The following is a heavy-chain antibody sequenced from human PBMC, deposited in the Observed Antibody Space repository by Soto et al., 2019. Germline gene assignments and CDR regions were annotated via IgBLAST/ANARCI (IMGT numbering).Heavy chain of an antibody. J-gene: IGHJ5*02. CDR1: GGSISSYY. CDR3: ARAMVVTQTGSDP. V-gene: IGHV4-59*08. Sequence: SETLSLTCTVSGGSISSYYWSWIRQPPGKGLEWIGYIYYSGSTYYNPSLKSRVTISVDTSKNQFSLKLSSVTAADTAVYYCARAMVVTQTGSDPRRQGTPVTVSS. D-gene: IGHD5-18*01. CDR2: IYYSGST.